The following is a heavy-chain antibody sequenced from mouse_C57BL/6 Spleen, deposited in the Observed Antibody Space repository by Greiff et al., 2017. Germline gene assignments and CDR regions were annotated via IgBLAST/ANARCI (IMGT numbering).Heavy chain of an antibody. CDR3: ARSRGYGAGWDFDV. V-gene: IGHV1-82*01. Sequence: VQLQQSGPELVKPGASVKISCKASGYAFSSSWMNWVKQRPGKGLEWIGRLYPGDGDTNYNGKFKGKATLTADKSSSTAYMQLSSLTSEDSAVYFCARSRGYGAGWDFDVWGTGTTVTVSS. CDR1: GYAFSSSW. CDR2: LYPGDGDT. D-gene: IGHD2-2*01. J-gene: IGHJ1*03.